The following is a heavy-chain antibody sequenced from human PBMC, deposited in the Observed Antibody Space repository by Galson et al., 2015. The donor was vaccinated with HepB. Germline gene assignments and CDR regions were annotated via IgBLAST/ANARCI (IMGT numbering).Heavy chain of an antibody. CDR3: AQYNYWRFDY. J-gene: IGHJ4*02. CDR1: GFTFSAYW. D-gene: IGHD1-14*01. Sequence: LRLSCAASGFTFSAYWMTWVRQAPGKGLEWVANINHDGSERYYVDSVKGRFTISRDNARNSVYLQMDNLRVEDTAVYFCAQYNYWRFDYWGQGSLVTVSS. V-gene: IGHV3-7*01. CDR2: INHDGSER.